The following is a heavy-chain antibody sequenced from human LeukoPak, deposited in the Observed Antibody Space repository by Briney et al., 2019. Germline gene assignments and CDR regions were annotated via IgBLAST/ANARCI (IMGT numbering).Heavy chain of an antibody. V-gene: IGHV4-39*01. CDR1: GASFSSSSYY. Sequence: SETLSLTCTVSGASFSSSSYYWGWIRQPPGKGLEWIGSIYQGGSTFYNPSLRSRFTISVDTSKNQFSLKLSSVTAADTAVYYCARHPGNWFDPWGQGTLVTVSS. CDR3: ARHPGNWFDP. J-gene: IGHJ5*02. CDR2: IYQGGST.